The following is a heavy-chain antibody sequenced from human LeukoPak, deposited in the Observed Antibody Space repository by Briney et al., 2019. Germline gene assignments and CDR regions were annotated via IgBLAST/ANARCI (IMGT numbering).Heavy chain of an antibody. Sequence: GGSLRLSCAASGFTFISYAMSWVRQAPGKGLEWVSSISSSSSHIYYADSVKGRFTISRDNAKNSLYLQMNSLRAEDTAVYYCAREANMEEFDYWGQGTLVTVSS. J-gene: IGHJ4*02. CDR1: GFTFISYA. CDR3: AREANMEEFDY. D-gene: IGHD3-3*01. V-gene: IGHV3-21*01. CDR2: ISSSSSHI.